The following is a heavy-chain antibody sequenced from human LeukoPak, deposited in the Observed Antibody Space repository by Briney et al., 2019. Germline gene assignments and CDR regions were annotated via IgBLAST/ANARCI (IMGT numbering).Heavy chain of an antibody. J-gene: IGHJ6*02. D-gene: IGHD3-10*01. Sequence: SGGSLRLSCAASGFTFRTYAMHWVRLAPGKGLEWVAVTSYDGKNKYYADSVRGRFTISRDNSKNTLYLQMNSLRAGDTAVYYCARDRPLSAGGVIYFSYYGMDVWGQGTTVTVFS. V-gene: IGHV3-30*04. CDR2: TSYDGKNK. CDR3: ARDRPLSAGGVIYFSYYGMDV. CDR1: GFTFRTYA.